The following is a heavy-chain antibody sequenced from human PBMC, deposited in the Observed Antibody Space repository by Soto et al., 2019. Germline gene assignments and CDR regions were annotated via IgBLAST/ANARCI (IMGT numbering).Heavy chain of an antibody. CDR1: GGTFSSYA. CDR2: IIPIFGTA. D-gene: IGHD6-13*01. CDR3: ASLIAAAGPPHSPRYYYGMDV. Sequence: QVQLVQSGAEVKKPGSSVKVSCKASGGTFSSYAISWVRQAPGQGLEWMGGIIPIFGTADYAQKFQGRVTITADESTRTAYRALSSLRSADTAVYYCASLIAAAGPPHSPRYYYGMDVWGQGTTVTVSS. J-gene: IGHJ6*02. V-gene: IGHV1-69*12.